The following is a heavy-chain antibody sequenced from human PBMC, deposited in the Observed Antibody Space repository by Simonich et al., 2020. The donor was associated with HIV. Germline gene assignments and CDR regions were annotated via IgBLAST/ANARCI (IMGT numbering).Heavy chain of an antibody. Sequence: QVQLQQWGAGLLKPSETLSLTCAVSGGSFSGYYWSWIRQPPGKGLEWIGKINHSGITNYKSSRNSRATISVDKSKNQFSLKLSSVTAADTASYYCARRDRELILYFDYWGQGNLVTVSS. J-gene: IGHJ4*02. V-gene: IGHV4-34*01. CDR1: GGSFSGYY. CDR3: ARRDRELILYFDY. CDR2: INHSGIT. D-gene: IGHD3-3*01.